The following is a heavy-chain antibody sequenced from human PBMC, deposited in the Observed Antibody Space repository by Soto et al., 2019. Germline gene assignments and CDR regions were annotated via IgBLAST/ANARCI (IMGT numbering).Heavy chain of an antibody. D-gene: IGHD6-19*01. CDR2: IYYSGST. Sequence: QLQLQESGPGLVKPSETLSLTCTVSGGSISSSSYYWGWIRQPPGKGLEWIGSIYYSGSTYYNPSLKSRVTISVDTSKNQFSLKLSSVTAADTAVYYCARRTRYSSGWPPAGVYFDYWGQGTLVTVSS. CDR3: ARRTRYSSGWPPAGVYFDY. V-gene: IGHV4-39*01. J-gene: IGHJ4*02. CDR1: GGSISSSSYY.